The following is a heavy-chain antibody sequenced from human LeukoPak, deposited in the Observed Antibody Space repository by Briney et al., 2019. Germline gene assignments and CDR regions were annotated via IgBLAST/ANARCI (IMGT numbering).Heavy chain of an antibody. CDR2: MNPNSGNT. Sequence: ASVKVSCKASGYTFTSYDINWVRQATGQGLEWMGWMNPNSGNTGYAQKFQGRVTMTRNTSRSTAYMELSSLRSEDTAVYYCAREMGPGYYGSGSYYYWGQGTLVTVSS. CDR3: AREMGPGYYGSGSYYY. J-gene: IGHJ4*02. CDR1: GYTFTSYD. D-gene: IGHD3-10*01. V-gene: IGHV1-8*01.